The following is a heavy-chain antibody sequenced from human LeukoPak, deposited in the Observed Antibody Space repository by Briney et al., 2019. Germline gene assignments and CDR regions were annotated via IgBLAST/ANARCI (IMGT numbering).Heavy chain of an antibody. CDR3: ARASQELPRVRFDP. J-gene: IGHJ5*02. D-gene: IGHD6-13*01. Sequence: ASAKVSPKQSLYTPSRDGISSVPETPGQGVKWMGWISVYIVNTNYTQKLQCRVTMTTETSTSTAYIELRTLRSDVTAVDYCARASQELPRVRFDPWGQGTLVTVSS. CDR2: ISVYIVNT. CDR1: LYTPSRDG. V-gene: IGHV1-18*01.